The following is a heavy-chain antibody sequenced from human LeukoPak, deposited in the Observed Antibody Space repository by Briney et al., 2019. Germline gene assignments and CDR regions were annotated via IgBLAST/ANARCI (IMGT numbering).Heavy chain of an antibody. D-gene: IGHD2-15*01. CDR2: INPSGGST. Sequence: APVKVSCKASGYTLTSYYMHWVRRAPGQGLEWMGIINPSGGSTSNAQKFQGRVTMTRDTSTSTVYMELSSLRSEDTAVYYCARDYCSGGRCPSDWANYYYGLDVWGQGTTVTVSS. V-gene: IGHV1-46*01. CDR3: ARDYCSGGRCPSDWANYYYGLDV. CDR1: GYTLTSYY. J-gene: IGHJ6*02.